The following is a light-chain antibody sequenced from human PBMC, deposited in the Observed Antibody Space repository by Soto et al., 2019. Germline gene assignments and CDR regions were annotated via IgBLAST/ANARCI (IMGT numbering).Light chain of an antibody. CDR2: AAS. Sequence: DIPMTQSPSSLSASVGDRVTITCRASQSSSNYLNWYQQKPGKAPKVLIYAASTLQSGVPSRFSGSGSGTHFTLTISRLQPEDFATYYCQQNYNTATFGQGTKLEIK. J-gene: IGKJ2*01. CDR3: QQNYNTAT. CDR1: QSSSNY. V-gene: IGKV1-39*01.